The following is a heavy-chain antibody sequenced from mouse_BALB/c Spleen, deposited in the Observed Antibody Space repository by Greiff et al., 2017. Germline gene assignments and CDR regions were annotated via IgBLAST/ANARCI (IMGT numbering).Heavy chain of an antibody. V-gene: IGHV3-6*02. CDR1: GYSITSGYY. CDR3: ARGGYLAMDY. CDR2: ISYDGSN. Sequence: DVKLQESGPGLVKPSQSLSLTCSVTGYSITSGYYWNWIRQFPGNKLEWMGYISYDGSNNYNPSLKNRISITRDTSKNQFFLKLNSVTTEDTATYYCARGGYLAMDYWGQGTSVTVSS. J-gene: IGHJ4*01.